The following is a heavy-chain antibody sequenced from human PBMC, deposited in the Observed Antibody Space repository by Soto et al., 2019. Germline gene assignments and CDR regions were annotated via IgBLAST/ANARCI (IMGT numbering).Heavy chain of an antibody. CDR3: ARGAQGYSNRLDWFDP. CDR2: IYHSGST. Sequence: PSETLSLTCAVSGGSISSGGYSWSWIRQPPGKGLEWIGYIYHSGSTYYNPSLKSRVTISVDRSKNQFSLKLSSVTAADTAVYYCARGAQGYSNRLDWFDPWGQGTLVTVSS. D-gene: IGHD4-4*01. CDR1: GGSISSGGYS. J-gene: IGHJ5*02. V-gene: IGHV4-30-2*01.